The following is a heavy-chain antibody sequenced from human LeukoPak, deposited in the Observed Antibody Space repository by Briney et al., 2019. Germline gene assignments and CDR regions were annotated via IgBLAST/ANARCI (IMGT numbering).Heavy chain of an antibody. CDR1: GFTFSNYG. CDR2: ISGSGGGA. CDR3: AKDDRYSSRWYYFDC. V-gene: IGHV3-23*01. D-gene: IGHD6-13*01. Sequence: GGSLRLSCAASGFTFSNYGMSWVRQAPGKGLEWVSGISGSGGGANNEDSVKGQFTISRDNSKNTLYLQMNSLRAEATAVYYCAKDDRYSSRWYYFDCWGQGTLVTVSS. J-gene: IGHJ4*02.